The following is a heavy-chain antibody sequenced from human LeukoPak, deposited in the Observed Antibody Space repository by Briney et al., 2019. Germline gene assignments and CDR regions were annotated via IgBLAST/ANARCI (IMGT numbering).Heavy chain of an antibody. Sequence: PGGSLRLSCAASGFTFSSYSMNWVRQAPGKGLEWVSYISSSSSTIYYADSVKGRFTISRDNAKNSLYLQMNSLRDEDTAVYYCARDLKRVYGYYYYYGMDVWGQGTTVTVSS. D-gene: IGHD6-13*01. CDR1: GFTFSSYS. CDR3: ARDLKRVYGYYYYYGMDV. J-gene: IGHJ6*02. V-gene: IGHV3-48*02. CDR2: ISSSSSTI.